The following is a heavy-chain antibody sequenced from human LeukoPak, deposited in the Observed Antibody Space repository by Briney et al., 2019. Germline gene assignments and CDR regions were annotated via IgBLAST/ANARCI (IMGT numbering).Heavy chain of an antibody. CDR1: GYTFTSYY. CDR3: ARDSGLWFGELLPAFDI. CDR2: INPSGGST. Sequence: ASVKVSCKASGYTFTSYYMHWVRQAPGQGLEWMGIINPSGGSTSYAQKFQGRVTMTRDTSASTAYMELSSLRSEDMAVYYCARDSGLWFGELLPAFDIWGQGTMVTVSS. D-gene: IGHD3-10*01. J-gene: IGHJ3*02. V-gene: IGHV1-46*01.